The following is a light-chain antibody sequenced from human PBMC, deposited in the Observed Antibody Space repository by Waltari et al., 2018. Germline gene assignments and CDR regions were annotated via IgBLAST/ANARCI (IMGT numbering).Light chain of an antibody. V-gene: IGLV1-40*01. CDR1: DSSIASFG. Sequence: QSVLTQAPSVSGAPGQRVTISCTGGDSSIASFGVNWYQHLPGRVPKLLIYENTKPAPGGPDRVPGSKACTSSSLAHEGPQPEDGGEYYWQAYDNNPGGSLVFGGRTKGTV. J-gene: IGLJ3*02. CDR3: QAYDNNPGGSLV. CDR2: ENT.